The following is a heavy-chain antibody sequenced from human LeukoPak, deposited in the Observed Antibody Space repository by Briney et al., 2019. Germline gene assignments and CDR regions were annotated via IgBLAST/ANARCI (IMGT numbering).Heavy chain of an antibody. Sequence: PGGSLRLSCAASGFTFNSFGMHWVRQAPGKGLEWVAFIRLDGSNKYYADSVKGRFTISRDNSKNTLYLQMNSLTPEDAAVYYCTKDENAVTGTHHYWGQGTPVTVSS. J-gene: IGHJ4*02. CDR1: GFTFNSFG. CDR2: IRLDGSNK. CDR3: TKDENAVTGTHHY. D-gene: IGHD1/OR15-1a*01. V-gene: IGHV3-30*02.